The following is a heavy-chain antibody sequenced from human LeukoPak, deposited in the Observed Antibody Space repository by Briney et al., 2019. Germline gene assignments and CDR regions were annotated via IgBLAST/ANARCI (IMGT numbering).Heavy chain of an antibody. Sequence: GGSLRLSCTASGFTFGDYAMSWVRQAPGKGLEWVGFIRSKAYGGTTEYAASVKGRFTISRDDSKSIAYLQMNSLKTEDTAVYYCTRDNRYCSGGSCYHSFDYRGQGTLVTVSS. J-gene: IGHJ4*02. V-gene: IGHV3-49*04. CDR2: IRSKAYGGTT. CDR1: GFTFGDYA. D-gene: IGHD2-15*01. CDR3: TRDNRYCSGGSCYHSFDY.